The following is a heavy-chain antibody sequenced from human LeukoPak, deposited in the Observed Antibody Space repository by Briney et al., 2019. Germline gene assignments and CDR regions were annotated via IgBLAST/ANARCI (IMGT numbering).Heavy chain of an antibody. CDR2: ISSSSSTI. Sequence: GGSLRLSCAASGFTFSSYSMSWVRQAPGKGLEWVSYISSSSSTIYYADSVKGRFTISRDNAKNSLYLQMNSLRDEDTAVYYCARDTMATIPNWFDPWGQGTLVTVSS. V-gene: IGHV3-48*02. J-gene: IGHJ5*02. D-gene: IGHD5-24*01. CDR3: ARDTMATIPNWFDP. CDR1: GFTFSSYS.